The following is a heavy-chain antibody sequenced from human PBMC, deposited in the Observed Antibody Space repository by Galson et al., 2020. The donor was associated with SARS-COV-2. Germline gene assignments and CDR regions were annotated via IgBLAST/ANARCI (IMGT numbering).Heavy chain of an antibody. J-gene: IGHJ5*02. CDR1: GGSFSGYY. CDR2: INHSGST. V-gene: IGHV4-34*01. Sequence: SETLSLTCAVYGGSFSGYYWSWIRQPPGKGLEWIGEINHSGSTNYNQSLKSRVTISVDTSKNQFSLKLSSVTAADTAVYYCARDGPNGNYAGRYNWFDPWGQGTLVTVSS. CDR3: ARDGPNGNYAGRYNWFDP. D-gene: IGHD1-7*01.